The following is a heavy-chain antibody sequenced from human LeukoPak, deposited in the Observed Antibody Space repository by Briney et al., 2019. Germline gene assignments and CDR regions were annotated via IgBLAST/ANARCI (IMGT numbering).Heavy chain of an antibody. CDR3: ARDSSGWYDYYYYMDV. D-gene: IGHD6-19*01. CDR1: GGSISSHY. V-gene: IGHV4-59*11. CDR2: IYYSGST. J-gene: IGHJ6*03. Sequence: PSETLSLTCTVSGGSISSHYWSWIRQPPGKGLEWIGYIYYSGSTNYNPSLKSRVTISVDTSKNQFSLKLSSVTAADTAVYYCARDSSGWYDYYYYMDVWGKGTTVTVSS.